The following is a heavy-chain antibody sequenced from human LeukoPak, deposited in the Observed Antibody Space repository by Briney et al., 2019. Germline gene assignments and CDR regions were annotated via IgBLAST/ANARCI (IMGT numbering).Heavy chain of an antibody. J-gene: IGHJ5*02. D-gene: IGHD1-1*01. Sequence: SETLSLTCAVYGGSLSGFYWSWIRQPPGKGLEWIGEINHSGTTNYNPSLKSQVTISVDTSKNQVSLDLASVTAADTAVYYCARASSFDKTTRWNPAYFGPWGQGTLVTVSS. CDR3: ARASSFDKTTRWNPAYFGP. V-gene: IGHV4-34*01. CDR1: GGSLSGFY. CDR2: INHSGTT.